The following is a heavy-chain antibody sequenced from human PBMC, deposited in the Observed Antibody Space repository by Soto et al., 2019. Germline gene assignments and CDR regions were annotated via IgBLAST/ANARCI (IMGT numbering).Heavy chain of an antibody. D-gene: IGHD5-12*01. CDR2: IYYSGST. CDR3: ARLRRDGYNYDY. J-gene: IGHJ4*02. CDR1: GGSISSSSYY. Sequence: SETLSLTCTVSGGSISSSSYYWGGIRQPPGKGLEWIGSIYYSGSTYYNPSLKSRVTISVDTSKNQFSLKLSSVTAADTAVYYCARLRRDGYNYDYWGQGTLVTVSS. V-gene: IGHV4-39*01.